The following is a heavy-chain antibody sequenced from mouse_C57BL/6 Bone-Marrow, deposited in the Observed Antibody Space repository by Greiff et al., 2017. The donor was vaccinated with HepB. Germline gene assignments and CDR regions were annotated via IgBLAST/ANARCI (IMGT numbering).Heavy chain of an antibody. CDR2: IGPGSGST. CDR1: GYTFTDYY. V-gene: IGHV1-77*01. Sequence: VQLQQSGAELVKPGASVKISCKASGYTFTDYYINWVKQRPGQGLEWIGKIGPGSGSTYYNEKFKGKATLTADKSSSTAYMQFSSLTSEDSAIYYCARGDYRGYWYFDVWGTGTTVTVSS. J-gene: IGHJ1*03. CDR3: ARGDYRGYWYFDV. D-gene: IGHD2-12*01.